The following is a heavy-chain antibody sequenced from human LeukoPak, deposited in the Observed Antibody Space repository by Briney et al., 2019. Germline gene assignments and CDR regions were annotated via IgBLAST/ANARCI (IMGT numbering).Heavy chain of an antibody. J-gene: IGHJ4*02. CDR1: GLTFSSHY. Sequence: AGGSLRLSCAASGLTFSSHYMNWVRQAPGKGLEWVSSITSSSSDIYYADSVKGRFTISRDNAKNSLYLQMNSLRAEDTAVYYCARDLGDSSGVDYWGQGTLVTVSS. CDR2: ITSSSSDI. CDR3: ARDLGDSSGVDY. V-gene: IGHV3-21*01. D-gene: IGHD3-22*01.